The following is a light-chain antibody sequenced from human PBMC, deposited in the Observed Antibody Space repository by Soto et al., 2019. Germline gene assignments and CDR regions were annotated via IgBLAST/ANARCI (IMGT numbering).Light chain of an antibody. J-gene: IGKJ4*01. Sequence: DNQMTQSPSSVSASVGDRVIISCRASQAFSNLLAWYQQKPGKAPKLLIYGASTLQGGVPSRFSGSESGTEFTLTISSVQPEDFATYYCQQATTFPLTFGGGTKVDIK. CDR3: QQATTFPLT. CDR2: GAS. CDR1: QAFSNL. V-gene: IGKV1-12*01.